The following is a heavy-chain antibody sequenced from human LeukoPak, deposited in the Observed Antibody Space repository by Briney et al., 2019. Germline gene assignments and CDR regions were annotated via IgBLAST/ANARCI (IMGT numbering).Heavy chain of an antibody. CDR3: ARLRKSVMTFDY. CDR2: IYYSGST. Sequence: PSETLSLTCTVSGGSISSSSYYWGWIRQPPGKGLEWIGSIYYSGSTYYNPSLKSRVTISVDTSKNQFSLKLGSVTAADTAVYYCARLRKSVMTFDYWGQGTLVTVSS. D-gene: IGHD5/OR15-5a*01. V-gene: IGHV4-39*01. J-gene: IGHJ4*02. CDR1: GGSISSSSYY.